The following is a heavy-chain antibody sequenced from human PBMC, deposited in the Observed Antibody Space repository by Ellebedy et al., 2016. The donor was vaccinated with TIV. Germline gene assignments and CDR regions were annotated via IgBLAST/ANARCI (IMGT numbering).Heavy chain of an antibody. Sequence: AASVKVYCKASGYTFATYDVTWVRQATGQGLEWMGWMSPDTGKTGCAQKFQGWVTMTRDTSISTAYMELSRLRSDDTAVYYCARDVGYDSSGYHPYYFDYWGQGTLVTVSS. V-gene: IGHV1-8*02. CDR3: ARDVGYDSSGYHPYYFDY. J-gene: IGHJ4*02. CDR1: GYTFATYD. D-gene: IGHD3-22*01. CDR2: MSPDTGKT.